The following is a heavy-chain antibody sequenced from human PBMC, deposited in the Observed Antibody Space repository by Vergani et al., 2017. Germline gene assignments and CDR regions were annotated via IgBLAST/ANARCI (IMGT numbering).Heavy chain of an antibody. CDR2: IYSGGST. Sequence: EVQLVESGGGLVQPGGSLRLSCAASGFTVSSNYMSWVRQAPGKGLEWVSVIYSGGSTYYADSVKGRFTISRDNSKNTLYLQMNSLRAEDTAVYYCARVAYSSSWYDGYFDYWGQGTLVTVSS. CDR3: ARVAYSSSWYDGYFDY. CDR1: GFTVSSNY. D-gene: IGHD6-13*01. V-gene: IGHV3-66*02. J-gene: IGHJ4*02.